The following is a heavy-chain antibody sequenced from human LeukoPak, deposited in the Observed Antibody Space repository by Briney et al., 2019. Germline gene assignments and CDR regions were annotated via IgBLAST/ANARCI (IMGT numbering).Heavy chain of an antibody. CDR1: GYTFTSYD. CDR2: MNPNSANT. CDR3: ARGPSYGSGSYNIYRIDY. J-gene: IGHJ4*02. Sequence: GASVKVSCKASGYTFTSYDINWVRQATGQGLEWMRWMNPNSANTGYAQKFQGRVTMTRDTSISTAYMELSSLTSEDTAVYYCARGPSYGSGSYNIYRIDYWGQGTLVTVSS. D-gene: IGHD3-10*01. V-gene: IGHV1-8*01.